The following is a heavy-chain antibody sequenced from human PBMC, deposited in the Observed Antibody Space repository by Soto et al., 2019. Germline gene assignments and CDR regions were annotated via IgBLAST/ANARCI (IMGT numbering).Heavy chain of an antibody. V-gene: IGHV3-11*06. CDR3: ARHGSYCFDC. D-gene: IGHD1-26*01. CDR1: GFTFSDYY. J-gene: IGHJ4*02. CDR2: ICSTSSCT. Sequence: LRLSCAASGFTFSDYYMSWIRQAPGKGLEWVSYICSTSSCTNYADSVKGRFTISRDNAKNSLYLQMDSLRAEDTAVYYCARHGSYCFDCWGQGTLVTVSS.